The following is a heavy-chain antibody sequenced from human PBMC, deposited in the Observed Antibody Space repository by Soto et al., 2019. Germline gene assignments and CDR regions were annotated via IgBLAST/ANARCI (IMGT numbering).Heavy chain of an antibody. CDR3: AAELGFGKLSVV. V-gene: IGHV1-69*01. Sequence: QVQVVQSGVEVRRPGSSVKVSCKASGDTFKNCVISWVRQAPGQGLGWMGGIIPLFGTTDFAQRFQGRLTITTDESTTTAYMELSRLRSEDTATYYCAAELGFGKLSVVWGQGTRVIVSS. CDR1: GDTFKNCV. J-gene: IGHJ6*02. D-gene: IGHD3-10*01. CDR2: IIPLFGTT.